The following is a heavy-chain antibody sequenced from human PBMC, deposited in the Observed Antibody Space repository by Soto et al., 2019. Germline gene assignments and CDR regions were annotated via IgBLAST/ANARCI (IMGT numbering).Heavy chain of an antibody. CDR2: IYYSGST. J-gene: IGHJ5*02. V-gene: IGHV4-39*01. Sequence: SLTCTVSGGSISSSSYYWGWIRQPPGKGLEWIGSIYYSGSTYYNPSLKSRVTISVDTSKNQFSLKLSSVTAADTAVYYCARSITMVRGVIGHNWFDPWGQGTLVTVSS. D-gene: IGHD3-10*01. CDR3: ARSITMVRGVIGHNWFDP. CDR1: GGSISSSSYY.